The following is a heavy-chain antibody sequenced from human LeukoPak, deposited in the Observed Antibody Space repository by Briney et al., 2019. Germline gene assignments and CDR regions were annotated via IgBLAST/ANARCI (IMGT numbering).Heavy chain of an antibody. J-gene: IGHJ4*02. Sequence: GGSLRLSCAASGFTLSNTAMGWVRQAPGMRLEWVSTITGTSGSTIYADSVKGRFTISRDISQNTLYLQMNSLRADDTAVYSCVHGGSFGYWGQGTLVTVSS. CDR1: GFTLSNTA. D-gene: IGHD4-23*01. V-gene: IGHV3-23*01. CDR2: ITGTSGST. CDR3: VHGGSFGY.